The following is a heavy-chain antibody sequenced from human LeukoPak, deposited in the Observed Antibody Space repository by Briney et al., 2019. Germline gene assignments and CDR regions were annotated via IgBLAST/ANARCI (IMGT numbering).Heavy chain of an antibody. Sequence: TLSLSCTVSGGSISSGSYYWSWIRQPAGKGLEWIGRIYTSGSTNYNPSLKSRVTISVDTSKNQFSLKLSSVTAADTAVYYCAREYYAVDYWGQGTLVTVSS. V-gene: IGHV4-61*02. J-gene: IGHJ4*02. CDR3: AREYYAVDY. CDR2: IYTSGST. D-gene: IGHD1-26*01. CDR1: GGSISSGSYY.